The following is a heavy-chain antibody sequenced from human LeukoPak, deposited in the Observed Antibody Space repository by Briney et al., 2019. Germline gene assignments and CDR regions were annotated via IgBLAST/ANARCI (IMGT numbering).Heavy chain of an antibody. D-gene: IGHD4-11*01. CDR2: ISSNGGST. CDR3: ARGGTTVTTPLDYYYYGMDV. CDR1: GFTFSSYA. Sequence: PGGSLRLSCSASGFTFSSYAMHWVRQAPGKGLEYVSAISSNGGSTYYADSVKGRFTISRDNSKNTLYLQMNSLRAEDTAVYYCARGGTTVTTPLDYYYYGMDVWGQGTTVTVSS. J-gene: IGHJ6*02. V-gene: IGHV3-64*04.